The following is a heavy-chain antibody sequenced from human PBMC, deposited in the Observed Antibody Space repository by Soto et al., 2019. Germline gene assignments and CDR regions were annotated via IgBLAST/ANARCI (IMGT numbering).Heavy chain of an antibody. J-gene: IGHJ4*02. D-gene: IGHD2-15*01. CDR1: GGSIYRSGYY. CDR3: GKVLVGATGHTDSDS. V-gene: IGHV4-39*01. Sequence: SETLSLTCTVSGGSIYRSGYYWGWIRQPPGRGLEWIGNIDYNGVTYSNPSLKSRVTISSDTSKNQFALKLTSVTAADTALYYCGKVLVGATGHTDSDSWGPGTLVTVS. CDR2: IDYNGVT.